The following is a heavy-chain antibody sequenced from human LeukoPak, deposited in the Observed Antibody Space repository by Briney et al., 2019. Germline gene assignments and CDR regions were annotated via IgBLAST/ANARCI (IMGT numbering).Heavy chain of an antibody. J-gene: IGHJ6*02. V-gene: IGHV3-21*01. Sequence: GGSLRLSCAASGFTFSSYSMTWVRQAPGKGLEWVSSISSSSSYIYYADSVKGRFTISRDNAKNSLYLQMNSLRAEDTAEYYCASGLQQLVSDYYYYGMDVWGQGTTVTVSS. CDR1: GFTFSSYS. CDR3: ASGLQQLVSDYYYYGMDV. CDR2: ISSSSSYI. D-gene: IGHD6-13*01.